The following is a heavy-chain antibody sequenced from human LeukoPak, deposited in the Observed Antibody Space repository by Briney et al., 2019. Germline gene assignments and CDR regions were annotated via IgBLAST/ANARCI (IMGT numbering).Heavy chain of an antibody. CDR2: IKSKTDGGTT. D-gene: IGHD2-15*01. CDR3: VRDSCSGDRCWRYFDN. V-gene: IGHV3-15*01. J-gene: IGHJ4*02. Sequence: PGGSLRLSCGVSEFPFSKAWMSWVRQAPGKGLEWVGRIKSKTDGGTTDYAAPVKGRFTISRDDSKNTLYLQMNSLKVEDMAVYYCVRDSCSGDRCWRYFDNWGQGTLVTVSS. CDR1: EFPFSKAW.